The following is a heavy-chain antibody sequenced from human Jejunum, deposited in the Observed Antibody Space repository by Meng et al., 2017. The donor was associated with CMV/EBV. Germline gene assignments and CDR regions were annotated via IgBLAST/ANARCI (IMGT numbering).Heavy chain of an antibody. CDR3: ARRGSVIIASGAPAFYFDL. J-gene: IGHJ4*02. CDR1: GYYY. Sequence: GYYYWTWIRQYPGEGLEWIGYVYYSGSTYYNPSLKSRVAMSVDTSKNQFSLTLNYVTAADTAVYYCARRGSVIIASGAPAFYFDLWGQGTLVTVSS. V-gene: IGHV4-31*02. D-gene: IGHD3-10*01. CDR2: VYYSGST.